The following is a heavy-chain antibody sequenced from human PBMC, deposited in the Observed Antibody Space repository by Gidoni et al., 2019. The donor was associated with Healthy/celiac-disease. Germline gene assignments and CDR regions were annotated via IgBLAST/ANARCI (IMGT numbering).Heavy chain of an antibody. CDR3: ASNDSGSYDAFDI. CDR2: IYYSGST. J-gene: IGHJ3*02. CDR1: GGSISSYY. V-gene: IGHV4-59*01. D-gene: IGHD1-26*01. Sequence: QVQLQESGPGLVKPSETLSLTCTVSGGSISSYYWSWIRQPPGKGLEWIGYIYYSGSTNYNPSLKSRVTISVDTSKNQFSLKLSSVTAADTAVYYCASNDSGSYDAFDIWGQGTMVTVSS.